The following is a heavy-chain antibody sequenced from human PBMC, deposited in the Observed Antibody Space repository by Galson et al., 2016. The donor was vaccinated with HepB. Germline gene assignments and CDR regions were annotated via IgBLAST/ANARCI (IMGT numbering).Heavy chain of an antibody. V-gene: IGHV3-30*18. CDR1: GFSFSDYG. CDR2: IAYDGSDN. D-gene: IGHD3-10*01. J-gene: IGHJ4*02. CDR3: AKDFTVVRGATDY. Sequence: SLRLSCAASGFSFSDYGMHWVRQAPGKGLEWVAVIAYDGSDNSYADSVKGRFTISRDNSKNTLYLQMTSLRVEDTAVYYCAKDFTVVRGATDYWGQGSLVIVSS.